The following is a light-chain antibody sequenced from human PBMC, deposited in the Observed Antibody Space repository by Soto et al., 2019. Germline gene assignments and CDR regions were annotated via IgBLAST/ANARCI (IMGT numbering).Light chain of an antibody. CDR1: QSLVYSDGNTY. CDR2: KVS. J-gene: IGKJ2*01. V-gene: IGKV2-30*01. CDR3: MQGTHRPPYT. Sequence: EVVLTQSPLSLPVTLGQSASISCRSRQSLVYSDGNTYLSLFHQRPGKSPRRLIYKVSARDPGVPDRFSGSVSGTGFTLRISRVEAEDVGVYYCMQGTHRPPYTFGQGTKLEIQ.